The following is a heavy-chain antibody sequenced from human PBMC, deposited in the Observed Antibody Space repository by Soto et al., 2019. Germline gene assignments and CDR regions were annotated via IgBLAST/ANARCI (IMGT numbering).Heavy chain of an antibody. CDR3: VKDRVPGAYGHYYGMEV. CDR2: ISYDGSEK. V-gene: IGHV3-30*18. CDR1: VCTFSSYS. Sequence: PVGSLRLSCASSVCTFSSYSMNCVRQSPGKWLEWMAVISYDGSEKHYADSMKGRLTISRDNSKDTLHLQMNSLRAEDTAIYFCVKDRVPGAYGHYYGMEVWGQGTTVSVSS. J-gene: IGHJ6*01. D-gene: IGHD5-12*01.